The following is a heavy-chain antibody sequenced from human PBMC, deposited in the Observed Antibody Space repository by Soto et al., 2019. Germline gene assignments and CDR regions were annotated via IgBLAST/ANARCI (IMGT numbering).Heavy chain of an antibody. V-gene: IGHV4-30-4*01. CDR2: IYYSGST. Sequence: QVQLQESGPGLVKPSQTLSLTCTVSGGSISSGDYYWSWIRQPPGKGLEWIGYIYYSGSTYYNPHLKSRVTISVDTSTSQFSLKLSSVTAADTAVYYCARAIVVVVAADNWFDPWGQGTLVTVSS. J-gene: IGHJ5*02. CDR3: ARAIVVVVAADNWFDP. CDR1: GGSISSGDYY. D-gene: IGHD2-15*01.